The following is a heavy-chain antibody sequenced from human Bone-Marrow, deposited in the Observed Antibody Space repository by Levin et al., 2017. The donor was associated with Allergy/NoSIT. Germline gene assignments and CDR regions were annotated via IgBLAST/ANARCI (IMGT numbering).Heavy chain of an antibody. CDR2: ITGSDGRA. J-gene: IGHJ2*01. D-gene: IGHD3-9*01. V-gene: IGHV3-23*01. CDR3: AKDQTPPPDIHWYFGL. CDR1: GFTFSNYA. Sequence: SCAASGFTFSNYAMSWVRQAPGKGLEWVSAITGSDGRAFYADSVKGRFTISRDNSRNTLWLQMSSLRAEDTAVYFCAKDQTPPPDIHWYFGLWGRGTLVTVSS.